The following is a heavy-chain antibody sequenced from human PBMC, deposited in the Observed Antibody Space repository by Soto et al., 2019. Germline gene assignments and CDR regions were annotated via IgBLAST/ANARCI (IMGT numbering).Heavy chain of an antibody. Sequence: ASVKVSCKASGYTFTSYGISWVRQAPGQGLEWMGWISAYNGNTNYAQKLQGRVTMTTDTSTSTAYMELRSLRSDDTAVDYGAGAYFDWSGDERGYYYGMDVWGQGTTVTVSS. J-gene: IGHJ6*02. CDR3: AGAYFDWSGDERGYYYGMDV. V-gene: IGHV1-18*01. CDR1: GYTFTSYG. D-gene: IGHD3-9*01. CDR2: ISAYNGNT.